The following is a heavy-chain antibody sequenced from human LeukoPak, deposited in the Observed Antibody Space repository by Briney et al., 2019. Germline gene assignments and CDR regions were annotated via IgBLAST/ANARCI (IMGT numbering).Heavy chain of an antibody. D-gene: IGHD4-17*01. CDR2: ISYDGSNK. Sequence: GGSLRLSCAASGFTFSSYAMHWVRQAPGKGLEWVAVISYDGSNKYFADSVKGRFTISRDNSKNTLYLQMNSLRAEDTAVYYCAREKRDYGDLPLDYWGQGTLVTVSS. J-gene: IGHJ4*02. V-gene: IGHV3-30*04. CDR3: AREKRDYGDLPLDY. CDR1: GFTFSSYA.